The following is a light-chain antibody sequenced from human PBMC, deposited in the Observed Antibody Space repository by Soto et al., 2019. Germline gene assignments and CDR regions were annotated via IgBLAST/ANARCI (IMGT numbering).Light chain of an antibody. V-gene: IGLV2-14*01. CDR1: SSDVGGYNY. Sequence: QSVLTQPASVSGSPGQSITISCTGTSSDVGGYNYVSWYQQHPGKAPKLMIYEVSNRPSGVSNRFSGSKSGNTASLTISGLQDEEEADYYYSSYTSSSTPYVFGTGTKVTVL. CDR2: EVS. J-gene: IGLJ1*01. CDR3: SSYTSSSTPYV.